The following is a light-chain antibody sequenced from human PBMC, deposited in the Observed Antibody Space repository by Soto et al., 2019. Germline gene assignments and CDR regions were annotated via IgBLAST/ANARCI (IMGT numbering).Light chain of an antibody. CDR2: DAS. Sequence: DIHMTQSPSSLSASLGDRVTITFRASQDIRNDLGWYQQKPGKAPELLIYDASKLKSGVPSRFSGSGSGTEFSLTITSLQPDDSAMYYCQQYNGYSWTFGRGTKVDI. V-gene: IGKV1-17*01. J-gene: IGKJ1*01. CDR3: QQYNGYSWT. CDR1: QDIRND.